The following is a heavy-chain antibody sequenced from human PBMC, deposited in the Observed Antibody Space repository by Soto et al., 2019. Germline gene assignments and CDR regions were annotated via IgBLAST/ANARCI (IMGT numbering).Heavy chain of an antibody. V-gene: IGHV3-33*06. Sequence: GGSLRLSCAASGFTFSSYGMHWVRQAPGKGLEWVAVIWYDGSNKYYADSVKGRFTISRDNSKNTLYLQMNSLRAEDTAVYYCAKGYPMKYYFDYWGQGTLVTVSS. D-gene: IGHD1-20*01. CDR1: GFTFSSYG. J-gene: IGHJ4*02. CDR3: AKGYPMKYYFDY. CDR2: IWYDGSNK.